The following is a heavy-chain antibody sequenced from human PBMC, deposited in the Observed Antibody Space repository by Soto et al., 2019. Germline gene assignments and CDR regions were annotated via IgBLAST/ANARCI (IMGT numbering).Heavy chain of an antibody. Sequence: QVQVVQSGAEVKKPGASVKVSCKASGYTFTSYAMHWVRQAPGQRLEWMGWINPGNGNTKNSQKFQGSVTITRDTFASTAYMELSSLRSEDTAVYYCARGASSVTTFYFDLWGRGTLVTVSS. V-gene: IGHV1-3*01. CDR1: GYTFTSYA. D-gene: IGHD4-17*01. CDR3: ARGASSVTTFYFDL. J-gene: IGHJ2*01. CDR2: INPGNGNT.